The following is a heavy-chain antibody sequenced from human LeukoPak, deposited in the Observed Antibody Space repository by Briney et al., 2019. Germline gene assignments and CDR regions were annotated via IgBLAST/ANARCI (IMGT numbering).Heavy chain of an antibody. Sequence: PGESLKIPCKGSEYSFATYWIGWVRQMPGQGPEWMGIIFPGGSDTRYSPSFQGQVTISADKSISTAYLQWSSLKASDTAIYYCASEYCSGGDCYFDYWGQGTLVTVSS. V-gene: IGHV5-51*01. D-gene: IGHD2-15*01. CDR2: IFPGGSDT. CDR3: ASEYCSGGDCYFDY. J-gene: IGHJ4*02. CDR1: EYSFATYW.